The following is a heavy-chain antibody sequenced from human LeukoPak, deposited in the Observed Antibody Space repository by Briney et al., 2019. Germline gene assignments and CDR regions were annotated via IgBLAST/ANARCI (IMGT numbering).Heavy chain of an antibody. V-gene: IGHV3-23*01. CDR1: GFTFSGHS. CDR2: IFGNGVKT. D-gene: IGHD3-16*01. Sequence: PGGSLRLSCAASGFTFSGHSMTWVRQTPGKGLEWVSVIFGNGVKTYYADSLKGRFTISRDNSKITLYLQMNSLRADDTAVYYCARVGDWSNYFGMDAWGQGTTVSVSS. J-gene: IGHJ6*02. CDR3: ARVGDWSNYFGMDA.